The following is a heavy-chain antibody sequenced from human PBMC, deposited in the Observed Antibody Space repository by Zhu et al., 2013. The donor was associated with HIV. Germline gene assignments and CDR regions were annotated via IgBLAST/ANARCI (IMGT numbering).Heavy chain of an antibody. J-gene: IGHJ5*02. CDR2: IYYSGST. CDR1: GGSLNSGGYS. Sequence: QVQLQESGSGLVKPSQTLSLTCAVSGGSLNSGGYSWSWIRQPPGKGLEWIGYIYYSGSTYYNPSPKSRLTISVDTSKNQFSLKLSSVTAADTALYYCARDRRGTTVWFDPWGQGTLVTVSS. CDR3: ARDRRGTTVWFDP. D-gene: IGHD4-17*01. V-gene: IGHV4-30-4*01.